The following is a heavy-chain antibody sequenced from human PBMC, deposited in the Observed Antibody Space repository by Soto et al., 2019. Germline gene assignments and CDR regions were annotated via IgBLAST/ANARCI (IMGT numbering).Heavy chain of an antibody. CDR1: DGSIGSDY. Sequence: PSETLSLTCTVSDGSIGSDYWSWIRQPPGKGLEWLGNIDYIGNTNYNPSLKSRVTMPIDTSKNRFSLQLASVTTADTAVYCCARMFDNYVNGNWFDPWGQGTLVTVSS. CDR3: ARMFDNYVNGNWFDP. J-gene: IGHJ5*02. D-gene: IGHD3-10*02. V-gene: IGHV4-59*01. CDR2: IDYIGNT.